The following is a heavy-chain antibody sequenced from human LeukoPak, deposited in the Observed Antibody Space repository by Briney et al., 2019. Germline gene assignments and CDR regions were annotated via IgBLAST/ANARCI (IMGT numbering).Heavy chain of an antibody. Sequence: SVKVSCKASGGTFSSYAISWVRQAPGQGLEWMGGIIPIFGTANYAQKFQGRVTITADESTSTAYMELSSLRSEDTAVYYCARDQRLDGITIFGVVKFNWFDPWGQGTLVTVSS. V-gene: IGHV1-69*01. CDR2: IIPIFGTA. CDR1: GGTFSSYA. J-gene: IGHJ5*02. CDR3: ARDQRLDGITIFGVVKFNWFDP. D-gene: IGHD3-3*01.